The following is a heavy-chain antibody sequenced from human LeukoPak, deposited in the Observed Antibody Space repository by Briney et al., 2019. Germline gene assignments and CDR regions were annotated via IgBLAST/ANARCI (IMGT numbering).Heavy chain of an antibody. CDR1: GFTFSNYV. CDR3: ATIVIKSTAEPGFDY. V-gene: IGHV3-23*01. Sequence: GGSLRLSCTSSGFTFSNYVMRWVRQAPGKGLEWVSAIIPGGATTYYADSVKGRFTISRDNSTNTVYLQMNSLRAEDTAVYYCATIVIKSTAEPGFDYWGQGTLVTVSS. D-gene: IGHD2/OR15-2a*01. J-gene: IGHJ4*02. CDR2: IIPGGATT.